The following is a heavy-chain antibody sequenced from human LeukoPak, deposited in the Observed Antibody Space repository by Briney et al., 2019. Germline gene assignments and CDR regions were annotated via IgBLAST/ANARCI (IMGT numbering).Heavy chain of an antibody. V-gene: IGHV1-46*01. CDR2: INPSGGST. J-gene: IGHJ6*03. CDR1: GYTFTSYY. D-gene: IGHD3-3*01. Sequence: ASVKVSCKASGYTFTSYYMHWVRQAPGQGLEWMGIINPSGGSTSYAQKFQGRVTMTRDTSTSTVYMELSSLRSEDTAVYYCARGADYDFWSGYYTDPYYYYYYYMDVWGKGTTVTVSS. CDR3: ARGADYDFWSGYYTDPYYYYYYYMDV.